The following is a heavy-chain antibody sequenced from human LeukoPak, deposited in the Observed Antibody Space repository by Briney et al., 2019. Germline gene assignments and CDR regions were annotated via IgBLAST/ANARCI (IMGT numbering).Heavy chain of an antibody. CDR2: IYYSGST. V-gene: IGHV4-39*07. CDR3: ARGPYSSGWYQYFQH. D-gene: IGHD6-19*01. Sequence: SETLSLTCTVSGGSISSSSYYWGWIRQPPGKGLEWIGSIYYSGSTYYNPSLKSRVTISVDTSKNQFSLKLSSVTAADTAVYYCARGPYSSGWYQYFQHWGQGTLVTVSS. CDR1: GGSISSSSYY. J-gene: IGHJ1*01.